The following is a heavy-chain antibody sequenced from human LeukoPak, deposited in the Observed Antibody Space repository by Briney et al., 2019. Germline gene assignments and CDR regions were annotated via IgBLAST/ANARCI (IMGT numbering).Heavy chain of an antibody. J-gene: IGHJ4*02. CDR2: INHNSGGT. CDR1: GYTFTGYY. Sequence: ASVKVSCKASGYTFTGYYMHWVRQAPGQGLEWMGRINHNSGGTNYAQKFQGRVTMTRDTSISTAYMELSRLRSDDTAVYYCACYSSGFHFDCWGQGTLVTVSS. CDR3: ACYSSGFHFDC. D-gene: IGHD6-19*01. V-gene: IGHV1-2*06.